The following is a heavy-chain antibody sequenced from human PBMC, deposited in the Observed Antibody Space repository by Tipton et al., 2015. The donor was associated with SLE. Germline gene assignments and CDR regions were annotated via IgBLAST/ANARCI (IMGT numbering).Heavy chain of an antibody. J-gene: IGHJ4*02. V-gene: IGHV4-34*01. CDR2: INHSGST. CDR3: ASLRTEYYYGSRADY. CDR1: GGSFSGYY. D-gene: IGHD3-10*01. Sequence: AGLVKPSETLSLTCAVYGGSFSGYYWSWIRQPPGKGLEWIGEINHSGSTNYNPSLKSRVTISVDTSKNQFSLKLSSVTAADTAGYYCASLRTEYYYGSRADYWGQGTLVTVSS.